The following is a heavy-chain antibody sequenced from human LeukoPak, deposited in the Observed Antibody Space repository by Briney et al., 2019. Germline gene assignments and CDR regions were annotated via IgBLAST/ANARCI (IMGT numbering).Heavy chain of an antibody. CDR3: AREATIFGVVTASERAFDY. V-gene: IGHV1-2*06. CDR1: GYTFTDYF. Sequence: ASVKVSCEASGYTFTDYFIHWVRQAPGQGPEWMGRMNGNSGVTMYAQTLQDRVTMTRDTSISTAYMELSRLTSDDTAVYYCAREATIFGVVTASERAFDYWGQGTLVTVSS. CDR2: MNGNSGVT. D-gene: IGHD3-3*01. J-gene: IGHJ4*02.